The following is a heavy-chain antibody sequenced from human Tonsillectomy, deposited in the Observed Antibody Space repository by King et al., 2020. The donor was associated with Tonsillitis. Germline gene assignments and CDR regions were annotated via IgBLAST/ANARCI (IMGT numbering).Heavy chain of an antibody. D-gene: IGHD1-1*01. CDR2: IYSGGST. CDR3: ATLGYALNAFDI. V-gene: IGHV3-53*01. J-gene: IGHJ3*02. CDR1: EFTVSSNY. Sequence: VQLVESGGGLIQPGGSLRLSCAASEFTVSSNYMSWVRQAPGKGLEWVSLIYSGGSTYYADSVKGRFTISRDSSKNTLFLQMNSLRAEDTAVYNCATLGYALNAFDIWGQGTMVTVSS.